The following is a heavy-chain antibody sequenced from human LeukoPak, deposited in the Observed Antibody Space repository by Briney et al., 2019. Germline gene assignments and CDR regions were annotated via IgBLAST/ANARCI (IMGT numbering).Heavy chain of an antibody. CDR2: IYYSGST. V-gene: IGHV4-31*03. J-gene: IGHJ3*01. Sequence: SETLSLTCPVSGGSISSGGYYWSWIRQHPGKGLQWIGYIYYSGSTYYNPSLKSRVTISVDTSKNQFSLKLSSVTAADTAVYYCARDQRYYDSSCSQAFDLWGQGTMVTVSS. CDR3: ARDQRYYDSSCSQAFDL. CDR1: GGSISSGGYY. D-gene: IGHD3-22*01.